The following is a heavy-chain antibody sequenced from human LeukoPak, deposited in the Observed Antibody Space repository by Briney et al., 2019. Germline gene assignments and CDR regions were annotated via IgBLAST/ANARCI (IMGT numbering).Heavy chain of an antibody. CDR2: INHSGST. V-gene: IGHV4-34*01. CDR1: GGSFSGYY. D-gene: IGHD6-13*01. J-gene: IGHJ5*02. CDR3: ARAQYSSSWYPPRSWFDP. Sequence: SETLSLTCAVYGGSFSGYYWSWIRQPPGKRLEWIGEINHSGSTNYNPSLKSRVTISVDTSKNQFSLKLSSVTAADTAVYYCARAQYSSSWYPPRSWFDPWGQGTLVTVSS.